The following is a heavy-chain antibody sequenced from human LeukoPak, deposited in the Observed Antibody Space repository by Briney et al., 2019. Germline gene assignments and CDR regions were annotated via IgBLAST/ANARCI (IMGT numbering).Heavy chain of an antibody. CDR1: GFTFSSYE. D-gene: IGHD6-25*01. CDR3: ARRSAAKDAFDI. CDR2: ISIGGRTQ. V-gene: IGHV3-48*03. J-gene: IGHJ3*02. Sequence: GGSLRLSCAASGFTFSSYEMNWVRQAPGKGLEWVSYISIGGRTQYYADSVKGRFTISRDNAKNSLYLQMNSLRAEDTAVYYCARRSAAKDAFDIWGQGTMVTVSS.